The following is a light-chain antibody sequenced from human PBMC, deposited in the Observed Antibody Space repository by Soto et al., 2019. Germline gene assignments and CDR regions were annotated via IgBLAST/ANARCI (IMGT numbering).Light chain of an antibody. CDR3: MQGTHWPRFT. J-gene: IGKJ3*01. CDR1: QSLVYSDGNTY. V-gene: IGKV2-30*01. Sequence: DVVMTQSPLSLPVTLGQPASISCRSSQSLVYSDGNTYLNCFQRRPGQSPRRLIYNVSNRDSGVPDRFRGSGSDTDFTLKISRVEAEDVGVYYCMQGTHWPRFTFGPGTKVGYQT. CDR2: NVS.